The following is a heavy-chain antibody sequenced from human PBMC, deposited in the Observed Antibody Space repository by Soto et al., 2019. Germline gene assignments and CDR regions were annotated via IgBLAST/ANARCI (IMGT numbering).Heavy chain of an antibody. V-gene: IGHV3-49*03. CDR3: TREGPYYDFWSGYLDY. CDR2: IRSKAYGGTT. Sequence: PGGSLRLSCTASGFTFGDYAMSWFRQAPGKGLEWVGFIRSKAYGGTTEYAASVKGRFTISRDDSKSIAYLQMNSLKTEDTAVYYCTREGPYYDFWSGYLDYWGQGTLVTVSS. CDR1: GFTFGDYA. D-gene: IGHD3-3*01. J-gene: IGHJ4*02.